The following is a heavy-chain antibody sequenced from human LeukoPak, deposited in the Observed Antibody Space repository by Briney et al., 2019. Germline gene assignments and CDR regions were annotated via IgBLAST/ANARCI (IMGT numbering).Heavy chain of an antibody. J-gene: IGHJ3*02. V-gene: IGHV1-18*01. CDR3: AREIYGEWVASNDVLDI. CDR1: GYTFTSYG. Sequence: ATVKVSCKASGYTFTSYGISWVRQAPGQGGEWMGWIIAYKGNTNYAQKLQGRVTMTTHTTRSTAYMEVRSLRSDDTAVYYCAREIYGEWVASNDVLDIWGQETMVSVSS. CDR2: IIAYKGNT. D-gene: IGHD1-26*01.